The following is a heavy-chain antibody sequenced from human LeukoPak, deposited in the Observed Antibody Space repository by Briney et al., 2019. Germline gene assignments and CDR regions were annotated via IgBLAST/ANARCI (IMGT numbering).Heavy chain of an antibody. D-gene: IGHD3-10*01. J-gene: IGHJ4*02. CDR1: GYTFTSYG. CDR2: IIPIFGTA. V-gene: IGHV1-69*13. CDR3: ARDDWVRGYYGSGSYYSEPLDY. Sequence: SVKVSCKASGYTFTSYGISWVRQAPGQGLEWMGGIIPIFGTANYAQKFQGRVTITADESTSTAYMELSSLRSEDTAVYYCARDDWVRGYYGSGSYYSEPLDYWGQGTRVTVSS.